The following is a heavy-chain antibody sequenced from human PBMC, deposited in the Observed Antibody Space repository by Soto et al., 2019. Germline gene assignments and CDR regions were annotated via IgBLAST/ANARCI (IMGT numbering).Heavy chain of an antibody. CDR2: IDPSDSYT. J-gene: IGHJ4*02. V-gene: IGHV5-10-1*01. D-gene: IGHD3-10*01. Sequence: GESLKISCKGSGYSFINYWISWVRQMPGRGLEWMGRIDPSDSYTNYSPSFQGHVTISTDKSISTAYLQWSSLKASDTAMYYCARRSGYHDYWGQGTLVTVSS. CDR1: GYSFINYW. CDR3: ARRSGYHDY.